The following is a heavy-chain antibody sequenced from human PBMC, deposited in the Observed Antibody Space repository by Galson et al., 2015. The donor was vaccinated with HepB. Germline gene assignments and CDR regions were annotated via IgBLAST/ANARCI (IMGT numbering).Heavy chain of an antibody. CDR2: INSDGSST. CDR1: GFTFSSYW. J-gene: IGHJ6*02. CDR3: ARWPVVVDHYYYYYGMDV. D-gene: IGHD2-2*01. V-gene: IGHV3-74*01. Sequence: SLRLSCAASGFTFSSYWMHWVRHAPGKGLVWVSRINSDGSSTSYADSVKGRFTISRDNAKNTLYLQMNSLRAEDTAVYYCARWPVVVDHYYYYYGMDVWGQGTTVTVSS.